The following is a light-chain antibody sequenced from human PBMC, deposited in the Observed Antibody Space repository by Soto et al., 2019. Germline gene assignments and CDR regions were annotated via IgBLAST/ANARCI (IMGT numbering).Light chain of an antibody. V-gene: IGLV1-40*01. Sequence: QSVLTQPPSVSGAPGQRVTISCTGGSSNIGAGYDVHWYQQLPGTAPKLLIYGNDNRPSGVPDRFSGSKSGTSASLAITGLQAEDEADYYCQSYDSSLSGVFGGGTKLTVL. J-gene: IGLJ2*01. CDR3: QSYDSSLSGV. CDR2: GND. CDR1: SSNIGAGYD.